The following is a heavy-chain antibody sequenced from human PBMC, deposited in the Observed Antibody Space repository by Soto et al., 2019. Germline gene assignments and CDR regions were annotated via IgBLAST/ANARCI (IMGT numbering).Heavy chain of an antibody. D-gene: IGHD3-16*01. CDR3: AREGVRGMDV. CDR2: MNPNSGNT. Sequence: QVQLVQSGAEVKKPGASVKVSCKASGYTFTSYDINWVRQATGQGLEWMGLMNPNSGNTGYAQKFQGRVTMTRNTSISTAYVELSSLGSQGPALYCCAREGVRGMDVWVQGTTRTVSS. J-gene: IGHJ6*02. CDR1: GYTFTSYD. V-gene: IGHV1-8*01.